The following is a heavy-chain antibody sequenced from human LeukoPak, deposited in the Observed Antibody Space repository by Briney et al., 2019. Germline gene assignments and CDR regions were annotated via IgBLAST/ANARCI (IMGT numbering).Heavy chain of an antibody. J-gene: IGHJ4*02. D-gene: IGHD2-2*01. CDR2: ISGSGGST. V-gene: IGHV3-23*01. Sequence: GGSLRLSCAASGFTFSSYAMSWVRQAPGKGLEWVSAISGSGGSTYYADSVKGRFTISRDNSKNTLYLQMNSLRAEDTAVYYCAKDRGHCSSTSCPHDYWGQGTLVTVSS. CDR3: AKDRGHCSSTSCPHDY. CDR1: GFTFSSYA.